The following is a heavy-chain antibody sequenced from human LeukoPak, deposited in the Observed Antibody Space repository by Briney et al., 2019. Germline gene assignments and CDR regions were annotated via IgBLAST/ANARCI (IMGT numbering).Heavy chain of an antibody. Sequence: SETLSLTCTVSGVSISSSNSYWGWIRQPPGKGLEWIGSIYYSGNTYYNASLKSQVSISIDTSKNQFSLNLSSVTAADTAAYYCARRGGIIRGVASYYYMDVWGKGTTVTISS. J-gene: IGHJ6*03. D-gene: IGHD3-10*01. CDR2: IYYSGNT. CDR1: GVSISSSNSY. V-gene: IGHV4-39*01. CDR3: ARRGGIIRGVASYYYMDV.